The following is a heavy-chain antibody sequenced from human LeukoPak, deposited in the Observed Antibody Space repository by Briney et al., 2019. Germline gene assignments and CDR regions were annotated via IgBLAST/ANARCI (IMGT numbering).Heavy chain of an antibody. CDR2: IYTSEKT. CDR3: AKLSTTFGVLMSH. J-gene: IGHJ4*02. D-gene: IGHD3-3*01. Sequence: PSETLSPTCSVSGASISSSYWSWIRQAAGKGLEWVGRIYTSEKTKYNPLLKSRVTMSVDTSRNQFSLKLTSVTAADTAVYYCAKLSTTFGVLMSHWGRGTLVTVSS. V-gene: IGHV4-4*07. CDR1: GASISSSY.